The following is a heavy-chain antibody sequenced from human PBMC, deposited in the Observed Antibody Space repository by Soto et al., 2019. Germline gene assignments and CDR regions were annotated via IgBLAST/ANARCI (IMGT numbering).Heavy chain of an antibody. Sequence: ASVKVSCKASGYTFTSYYMHWVRQAPGQGLEWMGIINPSGGSTSYAQKFQGRVTMTRDTSTSTVYMELSSLRSEDTAVYYCAREGGYCSGGSCSWFDPWGQGTLVTVSS. CDR3: AREGGYCSGGSCSWFDP. V-gene: IGHV1-46*03. CDR1: GYTFTSYY. D-gene: IGHD2-15*01. J-gene: IGHJ5*02. CDR2: INPSGGST.